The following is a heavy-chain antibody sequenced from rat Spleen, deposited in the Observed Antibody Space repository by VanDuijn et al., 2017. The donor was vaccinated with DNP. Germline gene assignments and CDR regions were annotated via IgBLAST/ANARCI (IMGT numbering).Heavy chain of an antibody. V-gene: IGHV5-22*01. CDR2: ISYDGGST. D-gene: IGHD1-4*01. J-gene: IGHJ2*01. CDR1: GFTFSDYY. CDR3: ARHVLPLRVWDY. Sequence: EVQLVESGGGLAQPGRSLKLSCAASGFTFSDYYMAWVRRAPTKGLEWVAYISYDGGSTSYGDSVKGRFTISRDNAKSTLYLQMNSLRSEDMATYYCARHVLPLRVWDYWGQGVMVTVSS.